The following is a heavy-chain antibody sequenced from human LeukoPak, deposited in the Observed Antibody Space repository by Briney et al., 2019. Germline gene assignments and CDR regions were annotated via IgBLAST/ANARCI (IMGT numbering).Heavy chain of an antibody. V-gene: IGHV4-34*01. J-gene: IGHJ1*01. Sequence: SETLSLTCAVYGGSFSGYYWSWIRQPPGKGLEWIGEINHSGSTNYNPSLKSRVTISVDTSKNQFSLKLSSVTAADTAVYYCARGKIIGVVIMPHAYFQHWGQGTLVTVSS. CDR1: GGSFSGYY. CDR2: INHSGST. D-gene: IGHD3-3*01. CDR3: ARGKIIGVVIMPHAYFQH.